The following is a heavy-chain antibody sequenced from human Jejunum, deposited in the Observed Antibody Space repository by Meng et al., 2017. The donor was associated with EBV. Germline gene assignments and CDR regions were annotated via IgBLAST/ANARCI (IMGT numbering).Heavy chain of an antibody. V-gene: IGHV4-34*01. D-gene: IGHD4-17*01. CDR3: VKHGLYGPLD. J-gene: IGHJ4*02. Sequence: SQNGGSKYNPSLKSQVIISVDMSKNHFSLNLRSVTAADTAVYYCVKHGLYGPLDWGQGTLVTVAS. CDR2: SQNGGS.